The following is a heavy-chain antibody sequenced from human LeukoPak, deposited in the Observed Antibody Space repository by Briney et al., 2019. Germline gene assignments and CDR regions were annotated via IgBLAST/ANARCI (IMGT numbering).Heavy chain of an antibody. Sequence: GGSLRLSCAASGFTFSDHYMDWVRQAPGKGLEWVSYISSSGSTIYYADSVKGRFTISRDNAKNPLYLQMNSLRAEDTAVYYCAELGITMIGGVWGKGTTVTISS. CDR1: GFTFSDHY. CDR2: ISSSGSTI. J-gene: IGHJ6*04. CDR3: AELGITMIGGV. D-gene: IGHD3-10*02. V-gene: IGHV3-11*04.